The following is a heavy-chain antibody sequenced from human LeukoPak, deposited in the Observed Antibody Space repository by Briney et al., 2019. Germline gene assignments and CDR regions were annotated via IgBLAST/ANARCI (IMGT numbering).Heavy chain of an antibody. CDR2: INHSGST. Sequence: SETLSLTCAVYGGSFSGYYWSWIRQPPGKGLEWIGEINHSGSTNYNPSLKSRVTISVDTSKNQFSLKLSSVTAADTAVYYCARHLIPRHKSKVVPAAISLSGDVWGKGTTVTVSS. CDR3: ARHLIPRHKSKVVPAAISLSGDV. V-gene: IGHV4-34*01. J-gene: IGHJ6*04. CDR1: GGSFSGYY. D-gene: IGHD2-2*01.